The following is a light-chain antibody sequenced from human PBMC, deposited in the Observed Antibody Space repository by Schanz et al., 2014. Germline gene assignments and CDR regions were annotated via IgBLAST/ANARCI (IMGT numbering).Light chain of an antibody. CDR2: EVS. J-gene: IGLJ1*01. CDR1: SSDVGNYNF. CDR3: CSYAGSSTYV. Sequence: QSALTQPPSASGSPGQSVTISCTGTSSDVGNYNFVSWYQHHPGKAPKLMIYEVSKRPSGVSNRFSGSKSGNTASLTISGLQAEDEADYYCCSYAGSSTYVFGTGTKLT. V-gene: IGLV2-23*02.